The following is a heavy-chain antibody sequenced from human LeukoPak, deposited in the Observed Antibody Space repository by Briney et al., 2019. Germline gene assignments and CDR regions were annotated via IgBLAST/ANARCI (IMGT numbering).Heavy chain of an antibody. CDR2: IWYDGSKK. Sequence: GGSLRLSCAASGFTFSSYGMHWVRQAPGKGLEWVAVIWYDGSKKYYADSVKGRFIISRDDSKNTLYLQMNSLGAEDTAVYYCARDGGTYPNFLLDSWGQGTLVTVSS. CDR1: GFTFSSYG. J-gene: IGHJ4*02. D-gene: IGHD1-26*01. CDR3: ARDGGTYPNFLLDS. V-gene: IGHV3-33*01.